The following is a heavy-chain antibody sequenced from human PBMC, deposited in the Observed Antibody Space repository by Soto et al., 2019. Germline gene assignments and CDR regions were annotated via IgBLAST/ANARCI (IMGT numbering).Heavy chain of an antibody. CDR2: INTAGTT. Sequence: EVQLLESGGGLVQPGGSLRLSCAASGFTFSTYAMTWVRKAPGKGLEWLSAINTAGTTYYADSVKGRFTISRDNAKNTLYLQMDGLRAEDTAVYYCAKDWYEDYWGQGTLVTVSS. V-gene: IGHV3-23*01. CDR1: GFTFSTYA. CDR3: AKDWYEDY. J-gene: IGHJ4*02. D-gene: IGHD6-13*01.